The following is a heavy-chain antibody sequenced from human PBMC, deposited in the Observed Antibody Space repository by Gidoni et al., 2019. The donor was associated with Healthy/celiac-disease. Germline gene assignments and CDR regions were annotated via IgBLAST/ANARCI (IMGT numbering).Heavy chain of an antibody. V-gene: IGHV4-34*01. CDR3: ASRYSSSWYGGNYYYYGMDV. CDR2: INPSGST. D-gene: IGHD6-13*01. CDR1: GGSFSGYS. Sequence: QVQLQQWGAGLLKPSETLSLTCAVYGGSFSGYSWRWIRQPPGKGLEWIGEINPSGSTNYNPSLKSRVTISVDTSKNQFSLKLSSVTAADTAVYYCASRYSSSWYGGNYYYYGMDVWGQGTTVTVSS. J-gene: IGHJ6*02.